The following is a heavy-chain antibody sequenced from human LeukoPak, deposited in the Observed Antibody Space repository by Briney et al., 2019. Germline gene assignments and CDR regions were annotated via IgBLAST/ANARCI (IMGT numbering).Heavy chain of an antibody. CDR1: GYIFTSYA. Sequence: ASVKVSCKASGYIFTSYAMHWVRQAPGQRLEWMGWINAGNGNTKYSQKFQGRVTITRDTSASTAYMELRSLRSDDTAVYYCARRLYSSGWHDYWGQGTLVTVSS. CDR2: INAGNGNT. D-gene: IGHD6-19*01. V-gene: IGHV1-3*01. J-gene: IGHJ4*02. CDR3: ARRLYSSGWHDY.